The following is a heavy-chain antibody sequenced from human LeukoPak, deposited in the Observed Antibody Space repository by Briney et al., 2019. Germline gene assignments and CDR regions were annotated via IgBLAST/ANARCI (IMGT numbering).Heavy chain of an antibody. J-gene: IGHJ4*02. CDR1: GFTFSSYV. D-gene: IGHD6-13*01. Sequence: QPGGSLRLSCAASGFTFSSYVMSWVRQAPGKGLEWVSAISGNGGSTYYADSVKGRFTISRDNSKNTLYLQMNSLRAEDTAVYYCAKTRPLDSSSWSHGDYWSQGTLVTVSS. V-gene: IGHV3-23*01. CDR3: AKTRPLDSSSWSHGDY. CDR2: ISGNGGST.